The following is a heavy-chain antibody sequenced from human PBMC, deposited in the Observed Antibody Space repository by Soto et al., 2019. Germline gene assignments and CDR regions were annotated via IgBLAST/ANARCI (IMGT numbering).Heavy chain of an antibody. CDR3: TRVLGESYYDFWSGYQQALNWFDP. V-gene: IGHV3-49*03. J-gene: IGHJ5*02. Sequence: GGSLRLSCTASGFTFGDYAMSWFRQAPGKGLEWVGFIRSKAYGGTTEYAASVKGRFTISRDDSKSIAYLQMNSLKTEDTAVYYCTRVLGESYYDFWSGYQQALNWFDPWGQGTPVTVSS. CDR1: GFTFGDYA. CDR2: IRSKAYGGTT. D-gene: IGHD3-3*01.